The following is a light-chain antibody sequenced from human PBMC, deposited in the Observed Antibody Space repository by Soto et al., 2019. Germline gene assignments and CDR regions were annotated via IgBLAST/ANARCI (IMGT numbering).Light chain of an antibody. J-gene: IGKJ4*01. CDR3: KQYNTYPLT. V-gene: IGKV1-5*03. Sequence: DIQMTQSPSTLSASVGDRVTITCRASQSISTWLAWYQQKPGKAPKLLIYKASNLEDGVPSRFSGSGSGTEFTITISSLQPDDFATYYCKQYNTYPLTFGGGPTVEIK. CDR1: QSISTW. CDR2: KAS.